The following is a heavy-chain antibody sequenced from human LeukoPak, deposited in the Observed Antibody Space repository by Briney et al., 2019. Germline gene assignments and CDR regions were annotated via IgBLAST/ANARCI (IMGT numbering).Heavy chain of an antibody. D-gene: IGHD5-18*01. Sequence: GGSLRLSCAASGFTFSSYGMHWVRQASGKGLEWVAVIWYDGSNKYYADSVKGRFTISRDNSKNTLYLQMNSLRAEDTAVYYCARGYSYGYFDYWGQGTLVTVSS. CDR1: GFTFSSYG. V-gene: IGHV3-33*01. CDR3: ARGYSYGYFDY. J-gene: IGHJ4*02. CDR2: IWYDGSNK.